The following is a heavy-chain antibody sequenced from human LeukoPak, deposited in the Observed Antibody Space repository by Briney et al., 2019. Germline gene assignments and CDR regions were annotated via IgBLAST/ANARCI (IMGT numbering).Heavy chain of an antibody. V-gene: IGHV1-2*02. CDR3: ARRTTGTSGFEY. Sequence: ASVKVSCKASGYTLTDYYMHWVRQAPGQGLEWMGWISPKNGGTDYAQKFQGRVTMTRDTSVNAAYMELTSLRSDDTAVYFCARRTTGTSGFEYWGQGTLVTVSS. CDR1: GYTLTDYY. D-gene: IGHD4-17*01. J-gene: IGHJ4*02. CDR2: ISPKNGGT.